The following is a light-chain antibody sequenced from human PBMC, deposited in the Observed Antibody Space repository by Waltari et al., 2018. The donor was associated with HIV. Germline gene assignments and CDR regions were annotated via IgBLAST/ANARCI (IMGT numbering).Light chain of an antibody. V-gene: IGLV2-11*01. CDR3: RSFAGNYTL. CDR2: DVN. Sequence: QSALTQPASVSGSLGQSITISCTGTSNDVGGFNYVSWYHHHPGKAPKLIIYDVNQRPSGVPARFSGSKSGNTASLTISGLQTEDDADYYCRSFAGNYTLFGGGTKLTVL. J-gene: IGLJ2*01. CDR1: SNDVGGFNY.